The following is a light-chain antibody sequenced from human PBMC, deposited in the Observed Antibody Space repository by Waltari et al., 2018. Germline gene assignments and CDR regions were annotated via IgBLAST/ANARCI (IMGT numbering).Light chain of an antibody. V-gene: IGLV2-11*01. J-gene: IGLJ2*01. CDR1: SSDVGGNIF. CDR2: ELN. Sequence: QSALTQPRSVSGSPGQSVTISGPGSSSDVGGNIFISWYQDRPDKAPKLMIYELNKRPSGVPYRFSGSKTGNTASLTISELQAEDEADYDCCSYAGSHVLLGGGTKLTVL. CDR3: CSYAGSHVL.